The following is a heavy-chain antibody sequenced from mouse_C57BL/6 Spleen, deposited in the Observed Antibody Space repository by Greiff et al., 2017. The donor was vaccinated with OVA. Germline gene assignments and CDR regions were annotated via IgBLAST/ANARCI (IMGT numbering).Heavy chain of an antibody. CDR2: IDPEDGDT. CDR1: GFNIKDYY. Sequence: VQLQQSGAELVRPGASVKLSCTASGFNIKDYYMHWVKQRPEQGLEWIGRIDPEDGDTEYAPKFQGKATMTADTSSNTAYLQLSSLTSEDTAVYYCTSLIPYDYAWFAYWGQGTLVTVSA. V-gene: IGHV14-1*01. J-gene: IGHJ3*01. D-gene: IGHD2-4*01. CDR3: TSLIPYDYAWFAY.